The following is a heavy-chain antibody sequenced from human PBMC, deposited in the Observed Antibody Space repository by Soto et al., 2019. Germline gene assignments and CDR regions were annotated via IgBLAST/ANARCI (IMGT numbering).Heavy chain of an antibody. J-gene: IGHJ4*02. CDR1: GGTFSSYA. Sequence: QVQLVQSGAEVKKPGSSVKVSCKASGGTFSSYAISWVRQAPGQGLEWMGGIIPIFGTADYAQKFQRRVTITEDESTSTGNMEQSSLSSEDTAVYYCASHYDSSGYYYRGLDYWGQGTLVTVSS. D-gene: IGHD3-22*01. CDR2: IIPIFGTA. CDR3: ASHYDSSGYYYRGLDY. V-gene: IGHV1-69*12.